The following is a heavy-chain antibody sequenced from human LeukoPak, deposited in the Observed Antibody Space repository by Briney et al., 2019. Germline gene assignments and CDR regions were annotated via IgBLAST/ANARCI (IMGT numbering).Heavy chain of an antibody. J-gene: IGHJ4*02. CDR3: ARVPDSSAFDY. CDR2: IKYDGTVK. Sequence: PGGSLRLSCTASGINFGTSWMSWVRQSPGKGLEFLANIKYDGTVKNYLDSVKGRFTISRDNPKNSMYLQMDSLRAEDTAIYYCARVPDSSAFDYWGQGARVTVSS. V-gene: IGHV3-7*01. D-gene: IGHD2-15*01. CDR1: GINFGTSW.